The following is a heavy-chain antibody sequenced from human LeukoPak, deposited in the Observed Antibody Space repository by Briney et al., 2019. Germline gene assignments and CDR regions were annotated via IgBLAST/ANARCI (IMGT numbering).Heavy chain of an antibody. CDR2: ISSSIISTI. J-gene: IGHJ4*02. V-gene: IGHV3-48*01. CDR1: GFTFSSYS. Sequence: GGSLRLSCAASGFTFSSYSMNWVRQAPGKGLEWVSYISSSIISTIYYADSVKGRFTISRDNAKNSLYLQMNSLRAEDTAVYYCAKDQKQLIPPFDYWGQGTLVTVSS. D-gene: IGHD6-6*01. CDR3: AKDQKQLIPPFDY.